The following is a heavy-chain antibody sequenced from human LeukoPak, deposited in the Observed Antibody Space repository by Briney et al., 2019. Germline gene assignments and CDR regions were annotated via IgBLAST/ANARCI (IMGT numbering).Heavy chain of an antibody. CDR2: INPKSGGT. CDR1: GYTFSGYY. Sequence: GASVKVSCKASGYTFSGYYMLWVRQAPGQGLEWMGWINPKSGGTNEAQKFHDRVTMTRDTSIRTAYMEVSRLRSDDTAVYYCARSPDILTGENFDYWGQGTLVTVSS. J-gene: IGHJ4*02. V-gene: IGHV1-2*02. D-gene: IGHD3-9*01. CDR3: ARSPDILTGENFDY.